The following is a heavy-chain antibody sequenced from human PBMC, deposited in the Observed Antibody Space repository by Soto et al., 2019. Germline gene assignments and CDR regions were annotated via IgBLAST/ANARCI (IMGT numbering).Heavy chain of an antibody. D-gene: IGHD2-15*01. Sequence: QVQLVQPGAEVKKPGSSVKVSCKASGGTFSTNPISWVRQAPGQGLEWMGGTGSGTGPGNHAQKFQGRLTITVDKSTSTVYMELSRLSSEDTAVYYRARRDSGGFYSYFDSWGQGTLVTVS. J-gene: IGHJ4*02. CDR2: TGSGTGPG. CDR1: GGTFSTNP. V-gene: IGHV1-69*06. CDR3: ARRDSGGFYSYFDS.